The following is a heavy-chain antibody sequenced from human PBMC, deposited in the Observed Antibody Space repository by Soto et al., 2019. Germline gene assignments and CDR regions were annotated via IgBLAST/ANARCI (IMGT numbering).Heavy chain of an antibody. Sequence: EVQLLVSGGGLVQPGGSLRLSCVASGFTLSNYAMSWVRQAPGKGLEWVSVIDGDGSAKFADSVKGRLTVSRDNSKNTLYLQMDSLRAEDTAIYYCAKDAVSYNGIYDPFDIWGRGTMVTVSS. V-gene: IGHV3-23*01. CDR2: IDGDGSA. D-gene: IGHD1-1*01. CDR1: GFTLSNYA. J-gene: IGHJ3*02. CDR3: AKDAVSYNGIYDPFDI.